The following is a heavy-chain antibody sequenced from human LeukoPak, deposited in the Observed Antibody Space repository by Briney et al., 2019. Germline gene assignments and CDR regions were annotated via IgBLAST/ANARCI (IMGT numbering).Heavy chain of an antibody. CDR2: IYYTGST. CDR1: GDSISTYY. V-gene: IGHV4-59*12. J-gene: IGHJ2*01. CDR3: ARREDFWYFDL. Sequence: SETLSLTCTISGDSISTYYWSWIRQPPGKGLEGIGYIYYTGSTYYNPSLKSRVTFSVDTSKNQFSLNLISVTAADTAVYYCARREDFWYFDLWGRGTLVTVSS.